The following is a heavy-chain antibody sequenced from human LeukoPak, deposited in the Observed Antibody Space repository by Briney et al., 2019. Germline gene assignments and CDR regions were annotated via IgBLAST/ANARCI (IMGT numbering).Heavy chain of an antibody. CDR2: INHSGST. CDR1: GGSFSGYY. CDR3: ARVLDSSSNNPMDV. Sequence: PSETLSLTCAVYGGSFSGYYWSWIRQPPGKGLEWIGEINHSGSTNYNPSLKSRVTISVDTSKNQFSLKLSSVTAADTAVYYCARVLDSSSNNPMDVWGKGTTVTVSS. J-gene: IGHJ6*03. V-gene: IGHV4-34*01. D-gene: IGHD6-13*01.